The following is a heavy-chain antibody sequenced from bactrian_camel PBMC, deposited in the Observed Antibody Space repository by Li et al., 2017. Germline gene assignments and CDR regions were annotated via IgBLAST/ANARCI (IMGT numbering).Heavy chain of an antibody. CDR1: GYTYSSFS. Sequence: HVQLVESGGGSVQAGGSMRLSCVASGYTYSSFSMGWFRQGPGKEREGVAALDIDGTTKYLESVKGRFTISKDNVKNILYLLMNSLKPEDTAMYYCAADYAELSGLWDGSSQWDYWGKGTQVTVS. V-gene: IGHV3S53*01. CDR2: LDIDGTT. J-gene: IGHJ7*01. D-gene: IGHD1*01.